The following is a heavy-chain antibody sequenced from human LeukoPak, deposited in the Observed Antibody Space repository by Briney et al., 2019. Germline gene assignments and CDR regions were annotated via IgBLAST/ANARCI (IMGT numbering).Heavy chain of an antibody. J-gene: IGHJ4*02. CDR2: ILPILGIA. CDR1: GGTFSRYA. CDR3: ARAPYSNYYEEVGEFDY. Sequence: VKLCCEASGGTFSRYAIIWWRQSPGQGLGWMRRILPILGIANYAQKFQGRVTITADKSTSTAYMELSSLRSEDTAVYYCARAPYSNYYEEVGEFDYWGQGTLVTVSS. V-gene: IGHV1-69*04. D-gene: IGHD4-11*01.